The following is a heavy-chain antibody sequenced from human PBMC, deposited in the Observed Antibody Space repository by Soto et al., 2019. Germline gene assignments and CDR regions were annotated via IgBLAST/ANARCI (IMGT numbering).Heavy chain of an antibody. Sequence: ASVKVSCKASGYTFTSYGISWVRQAPGQGLEWMGWISAYNGNTNYAQKLQGRVTMTTDTSTSTAYMELRSLRSDDTAVYYCARASAHQLQPGAFDIWGQGTMVTVSS. V-gene: IGHV1-18*01. J-gene: IGHJ3*02. D-gene: IGHD2-2*01. CDR3: ARASAHQLQPGAFDI. CDR2: ISAYNGNT. CDR1: GYTFTSYG.